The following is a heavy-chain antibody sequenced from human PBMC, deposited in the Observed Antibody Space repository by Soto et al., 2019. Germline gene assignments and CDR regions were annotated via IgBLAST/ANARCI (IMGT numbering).Heavy chain of an antibody. Sequence: PSETLSLTCTVSGGSISSRGYYWGWVLQPPGKGLEWIGTIYYSGSTYYNPSLKSRVTISVDTSKNQFSLKLSSVTAADTAVYYCATSNWFDSCGQGTLVTVSS. V-gene: IGHV4-39*01. CDR3: ATSNWFDS. CDR2: IYYSGST. J-gene: IGHJ5*01. CDR1: GGSISSRGYY.